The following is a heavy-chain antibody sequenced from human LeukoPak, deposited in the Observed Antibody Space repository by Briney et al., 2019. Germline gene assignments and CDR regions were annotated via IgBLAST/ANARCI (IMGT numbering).Heavy chain of an antibody. D-gene: IGHD3-10*01. V-gene: IGHV3-30-3*02. CDR3: AKDRIGSGSYSTNAFDI. Sequence: PGRSLRLSCAASGFTFSSYAMHWVRQAPGKGLEWVAVISYDGSNKYYADSVKGRFTISRDNSKNTLYLQMNSLRAEDTAVYYCAKDRIGSGSYSTNAFDIWGQGTMVTVSS. CDR2: ISYDGSNK. J-gene: IGHJ3*02. CDR1: GFTFSSYA.